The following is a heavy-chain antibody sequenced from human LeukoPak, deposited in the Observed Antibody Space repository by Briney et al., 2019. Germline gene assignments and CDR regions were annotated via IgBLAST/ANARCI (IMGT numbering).Heavy chain of an antibody. D-gene: IGHD6-6*01. CDR3: ARGATRRSSGAFDI. Sequence: GGSLRLSCVASAFTFISYELKWVRQAPGKGLEWISYISSSGSIINYADSVKGRFTISRDNAKNSLYLQMNSLRAEDTAVYYCARGATRRSSGAFDIWGQGTMVTVSS. CDR2: ISSSGSII. CDR1: AFTFISYE. J-gene: IGHJ3*02. V-gene: IGHV3-48*03.